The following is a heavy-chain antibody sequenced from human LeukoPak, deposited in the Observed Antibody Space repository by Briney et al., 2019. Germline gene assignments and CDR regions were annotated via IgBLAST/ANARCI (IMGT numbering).Heavy chain of an antibody. Sequence: PGGSLRLSCAASGFTFSNYWMHWVRQAPGKGLVWVSRINSDGSSTRYADPVKGRFTISRDNAKNTLYLQMNSLRAEDTAVYYCARFDWEYITMTLDVWGKGTTVTVSS. V-gene: IGHV3-74*01. J-gene: IGHJ6*04. CDR3: ARFDWEYITMTLDV. CDR2: INSDGSST. CDR1: GFTFSNYW. D-gene: IGHD3-22*01.